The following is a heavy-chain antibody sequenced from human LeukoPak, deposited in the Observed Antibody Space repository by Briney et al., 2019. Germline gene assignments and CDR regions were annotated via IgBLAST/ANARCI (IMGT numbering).Heavy chain of an antibody. CDR2: ISSSSSTI. D-gene: IGHD5-18*01. Sequence: SGGSLRLSCAASGFTFSSYSMNWVRQAPGKGLEWVSYISSSSSTIYYADSVKGRFTISRDNAKNSLYLQMNSLRAEDTAVYYCARVRTAMAVGYFDYWGQGTLVTVSS. CDR1: GFTFSSYS. CDR3: ARVRTAMAVGYFDY. J-gene: IGHJ4*02. V-gene: IGHV3-48*04.